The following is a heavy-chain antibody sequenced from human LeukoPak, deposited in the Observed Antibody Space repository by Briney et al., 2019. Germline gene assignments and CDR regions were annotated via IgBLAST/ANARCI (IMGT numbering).Heavy chain of an antibody. D-gene: IGHD7-27*01. Sequence: SETLSLTCTVSGDSIRSSEYYWGWIRQPPGKGLEWIGEIYHSGSTNYNPSLKSRVTISVDKSKNQFSLKLSSVTAADTAVYYCASKAPDKETGDRLAILPWGQGTLVTVSS. CDR3: ASKAPDKETGDRLAILP. CDR1: GDSIRSSEYY. CDR2: IYHSGST. J-gene: IGHJ5*02. V-gene: IGHV4-39*07.